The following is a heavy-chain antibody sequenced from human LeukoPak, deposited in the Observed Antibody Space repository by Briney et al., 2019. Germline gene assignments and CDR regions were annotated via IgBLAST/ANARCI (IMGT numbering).Heavy chain of an antibody. CDR3: ARDSIDGATFADY. J-gene: IGHJ4*02. Sequence: GGSLRLSCAASELTVSSNYMSWVRQAPGKGLEWVSVIHSGGSTYYADSVKGRFTISRDNSKNTLYLQMNSLRAEDTAVYYCARDSIDGATFADYWGQGTLVTVSS. V-gene: IGHV3-53*01. CDR1: ELTVSSNY. D-gene: IGHD1-26*01. CDR2: IHSGGST.